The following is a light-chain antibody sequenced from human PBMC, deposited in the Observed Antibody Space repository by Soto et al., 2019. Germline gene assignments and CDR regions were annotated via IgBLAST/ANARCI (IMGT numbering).Light chain of an antibody. Sequence: QSVLTQPASVSGSPGQSITISCTGTSSDVGSYNLVSWYQQHPGKAPKLMIYEGSKRPSGVSNRFSGSKSGNTASLTISGLQAEDEADYYCHSYAGSSTHAVFGGGTQLTVL. CDR3: HSYAGSSTHAV. CDR2: EGS. CDR1: SSDVGSYNL. V-gene: IGLV2-23*01. J-gene: IGLJ7*01.